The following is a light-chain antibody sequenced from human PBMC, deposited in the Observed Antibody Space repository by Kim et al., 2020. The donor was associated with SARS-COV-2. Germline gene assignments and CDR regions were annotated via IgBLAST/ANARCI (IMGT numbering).Light chain of an antibody. CDR2: KDS. V-gene: IGLV3-25*02. J-gene: IGLJ3*02. Sequence: SYELTQPPSVSVAPGKTARITCGGDALARQSAYWYQQKPGQAPVLVIFKDSERPSGIPERFSGSSSGTAVTLIISGVRAGDEAEYYCQSADSSGAYVVFGGGTQLTVL. CDR1: ALARQS. CDR3: QSADSSGAYVV.